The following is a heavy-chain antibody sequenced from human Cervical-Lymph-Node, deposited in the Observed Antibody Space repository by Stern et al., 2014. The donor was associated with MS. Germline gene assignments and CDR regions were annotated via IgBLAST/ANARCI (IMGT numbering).Heavy chain of an antibody. CDR3: ASSPATPSGYDRFDY. Sequence: VQLMQSGAEVKKPGESLKISCEASGYLFDDYWIGWVRQMSGRGLELVAIIFPRDSNTRYSPSVQGQVTISADKSLRTASLQGRSLRASDTAMYYCASSPATPSGYDRFDYWGQGALVTVSS. V-gene: IGHV5-51*03. J-gene: IGHJ4*02. D-gene: IGHD5-12*01. CDR1: GYLFDDYW. CDR2: IFPRDSNT.